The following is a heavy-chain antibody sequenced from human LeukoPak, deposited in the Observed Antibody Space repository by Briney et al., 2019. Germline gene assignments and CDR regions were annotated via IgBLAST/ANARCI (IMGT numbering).Heavy chain of an antibody. D-gene: IGHD4/OR15-4a*01. CDR3: ARRAGAYSHPYDY. CDR2: IYSDNT. Sequence: PGGSLRLSCTVSGFTVSSNSMSWVRQAPGKGLEWVSFIYSDNTHYSDSVKGRFTISRDNSENTLYLQMNSLSAEDTAVYYCARRAGAYSHPYDYWGQGTLVTVSS. V-gene: IGHV3-53*01. J-gene: IGHJ4*02. CDR1: GFTVSSNS.